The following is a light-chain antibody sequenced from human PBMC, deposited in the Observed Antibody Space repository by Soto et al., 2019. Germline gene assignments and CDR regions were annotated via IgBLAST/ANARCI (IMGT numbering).Light chain of an antibody. Sequence: QAVVTQPPSVSGAPGQRVTISCTGSSSDIGAGYDVQWYQQLPGTAPKLLIYATNNRPSGVPDRFSGSKSGTSASLAITGLQAEDEADYYCQSYDSGLSGSRVFGGGTKVTVL. V-gene: IGLV1-40*01. J-gene: IGLJ3*02. CDR2: ATN. CDR1: SSDIGAGYD. CDR3: QSYDSGLSGSRV.